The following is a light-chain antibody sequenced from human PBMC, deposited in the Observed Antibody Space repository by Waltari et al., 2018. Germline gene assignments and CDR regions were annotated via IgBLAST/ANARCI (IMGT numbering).Light chain of an antibody. CDR3: QQYYNWPPWT. CDR1: QRVSSN. Sequence: EVVMTQSPATLSVSPGERVTLSCRASQRVSSNLAWYQQKPGQAPRLLIYGASLRATGIPARFSGSGFGSDFTLIISSMQSEDFAVYYCQQYYNWPPWTFGQGTKVEIK. J-gene: IGKJ1*01. V-gene: IGKV3-15*01. CDR2: GAS.